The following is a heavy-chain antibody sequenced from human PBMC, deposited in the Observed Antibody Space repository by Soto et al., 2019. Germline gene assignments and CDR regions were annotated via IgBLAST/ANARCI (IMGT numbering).Heavy chain of an antibody. CDR2: IIPILGIA. CDR3: ARRPYYDSSGYYNWFDP. CDR1: GGTFSSYT. Sequence: QVQLVQSGAEVKKPGSSVKVSCKASGGTFSSYTISWVRQAPGQGLEWMGRIIPILGIANYAQKFQGRVTITADKSTSTAYMELSRLRSEDTAVYYCARRPYYDSSGYYNWFDPWGQGTLVTVSS. J-gene: IGHJ5*02. V-gene: IGHV1-69*02. D-gene: IGHD3-22*01.